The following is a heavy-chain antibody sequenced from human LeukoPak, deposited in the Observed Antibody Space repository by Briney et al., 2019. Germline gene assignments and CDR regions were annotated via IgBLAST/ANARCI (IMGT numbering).Heavy chain of an antibody. Sequence: PGRSLRLSCAASGFTFNTYGMNWVRQAPGKGLEWVSAISPGGGSTYYADSVKGRFTISRDNFKNTLYLEMNSLKGEDTAMYYCAKGPSTWEYWGQGTLVTVSS. CDR2: ISPGGGST. CDR1: GFTFNTYG. V-gene: IGHV3-23*01. D-gene: IGHD1-26*01. CDR3: AKGPSTWEY. J-gene: IGHJ4*02.